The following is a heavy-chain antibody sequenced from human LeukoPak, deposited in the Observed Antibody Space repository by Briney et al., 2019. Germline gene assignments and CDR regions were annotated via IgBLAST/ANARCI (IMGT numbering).Heavy chain of an antibody. CDR1: GYTLTELS. Sequence: ASVKVSCKVSGYTLTELSMHWVRQAPGKGLEWMGGFDPEDGETFYAQKFQGRVTMTEDTSTDTAYMELSSLRSEDTAVYYCARSGGAYCGGDCYLDYWGQGTLVTVSS. V-gene: IGHV1-24*01. J-gene: IGHJ4*02. CDR2: FDPEDGET. D-gene: IGHD2-21*02. CDR3: ARSGGAYCGGDCYLDY.